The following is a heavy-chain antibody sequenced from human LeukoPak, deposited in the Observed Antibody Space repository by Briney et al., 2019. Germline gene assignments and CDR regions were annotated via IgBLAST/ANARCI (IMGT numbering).Heavy chain of an antibody. CDR1: GGTFSSYA. CDR2: IIPIFGTA. V-gene: IGHV1-69*13. CDR3: AREYSYGYSNYFDY. Sequence: SVKVSCKASGGTFSSYAISWVRQAPGQGLEWMGGIIPIFGTANYAQKFQGRVTITADESTSTAYMELSSLRSEDTAVYYCAREYSYGYSNYFDYWGQGTLVTVSS. J-gene: IGHJ4*02. D-gene: IGHD5-18*01.